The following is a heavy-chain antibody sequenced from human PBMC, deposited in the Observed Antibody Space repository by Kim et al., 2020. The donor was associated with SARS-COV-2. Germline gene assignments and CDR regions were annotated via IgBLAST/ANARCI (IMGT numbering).Heavy chain of an antibody. Sequence: ASVKVSCEASGYSFSDYYVHWVRQSPGQGLEWMGWVNPQSVTHYAQKFRDRGTMTRDTSSSTVYIELSSLTADDTAMYFCARSGGWSKFDYWGQGALVTVSS. D-gene: IGHD6-19*01. CDR2: VNPQSVT. J-gene: IGHJ4*02. V-gene: IGHV1-2*02. CDR1: GYSFSDYY. CDR3: ARSGGWSKFDY.